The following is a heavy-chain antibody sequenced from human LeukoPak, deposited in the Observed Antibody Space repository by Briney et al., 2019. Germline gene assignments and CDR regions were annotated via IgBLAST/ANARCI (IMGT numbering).Heavy chain of an antibody. CDR3: ANVGKHCSSTSCYNSFDY. CDR1: GFTFSSYA. V-gene: IGHV3-30-3*01. CDR2: ISYDGSNK. Sequence: QPGGSLRLSCAASGFTFSSYAMHWVRQAPGKGLEWVAVISYDGSNKYYADSVKGRFTTSRDNSKNTLYLQMNSLRAEDTAVYYCANVGKHCSSTSCYNSFDYWGQGTLVTVSS. J-gene: IGHJ4*02. D-gene: IGHD2-2*01.